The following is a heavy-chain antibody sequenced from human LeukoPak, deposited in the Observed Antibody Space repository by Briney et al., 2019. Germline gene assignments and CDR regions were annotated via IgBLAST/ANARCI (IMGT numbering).Heavy chain of an antibody. CDR3: AKDAVAPGSGGDYFDY. V-gene: IGHV3-23*01. D-gene: IGHD3-10*01. J-gene: IGHJ4*01. Sequence: GGSLRLYCAASGFTFSSNAMSWVRQAPGKGLEWVSVITGNGGRTYYTESVKGRFTISRDNSKNTLSLQMNSLRAEDTAVYYCAKDAVAPGSGGDYFDYWGHGTLVTVSS. CDR1: GFTFSSNA. CDR2: ITGNGGRT.